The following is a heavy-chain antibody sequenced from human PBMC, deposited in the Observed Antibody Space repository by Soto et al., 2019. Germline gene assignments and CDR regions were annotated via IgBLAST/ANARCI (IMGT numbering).Heavy chain of an antibody. Sequence: GGSLRLSCAASGFTFSSYWMNWVRQAPGKGLEWVANIKQDGSEKYYVDSVKGRFTISRDNAKNSLYLQMNSLRAEDTALYYCASPRTVTTNYYYMDVWGKGTTVTVSS. V-gene: IGHV3-7*01. CDR3: ASPRTVTTNYYYMDV. CDR1: GFTFSSYW. J-gene: IGHJ6*03. D-gene: IGHD4-17*01. CDR2: IKQDGSEK.